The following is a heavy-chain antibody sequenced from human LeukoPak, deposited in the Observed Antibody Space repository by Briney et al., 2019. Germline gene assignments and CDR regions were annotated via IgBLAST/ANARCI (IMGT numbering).Heavy chain of an antibody. CDR3: ARAAISITMIVVDDY. CDR1: GYTFTSYG. D-gene: IGHD3-22*01. Sequence: GASVKVSCKASGYTFTSYGISWVRQAPGQGLEWMGWISAYNGNTNYAQKLQGRVTMTTDTSTSTAYMELRSLRSDDTAVYYCARAAISITMIVVDDYWGQGTLVTVSS. CDR2: ISAYNGNT. J-gene: IGHJ4*02. V-gene: IGHV1-18*01.